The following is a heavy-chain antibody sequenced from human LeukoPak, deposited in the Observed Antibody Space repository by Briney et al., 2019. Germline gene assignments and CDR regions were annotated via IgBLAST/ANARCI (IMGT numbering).Heavy chain of an antibody. J-gene: IGHJ5*02. D-gene: IGHD4-17*01. Sequence: SETLSLTCAVYGGSFSGYYWSWIRQPPGKRLEWIGEIDHSGSANYNPSLKSRVTISVDTSKNQFSLKLSSVTAADTAVYYCATHTKKYGDYVDDWFDPWGQGTLVTVSS. CDR2: IDHSGSA. CDR3: ATHTKKYGDYVDDWFDP. CDR1: GGSFSGYY. V-gene: IGHV4-34*01.